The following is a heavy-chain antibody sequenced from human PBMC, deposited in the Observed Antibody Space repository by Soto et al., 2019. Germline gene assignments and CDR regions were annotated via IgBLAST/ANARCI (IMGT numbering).Heavy chain of an antibody. D-gene: IGHD6-19*01. CDR2: IYYSGST. CDR1: GGSISSYY. CDR3: ARDGYSSGSQH. V-gene: IGHV4-59*01. Sequence: SETLSLTCTVSGGSISSYYWSWIRQPPGKGLEWIGYIYYSGSTNYNPSLKSRVTISVDTSKNQFSLKLSSVTAADTAVYYCARDGYSSGSQHWGQGTLVNVSS. J-gene: IGHJ1*01.